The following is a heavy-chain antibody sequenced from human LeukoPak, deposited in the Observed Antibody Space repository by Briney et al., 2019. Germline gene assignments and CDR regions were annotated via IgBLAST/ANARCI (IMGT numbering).Heavy chain of an antibody. CDR2: IYYSGST. V-gene: IGHV4-61*08. CDR1: GGSISRGGYS. J-gene: IGHJ6*02. D-gene: IGHD3-10*01. Sequence: SETLSLTCAVSGGSISRGGYSWSWIRQPPRKGLEWIGYIYYSGSTNYNPSLKSRVTISVDTSKNQFSLKLSSVTAADTAVYYCARVGRGYGSGSYGYYYGMDVWGQGTTVTVSS. CDR3: ARVGRGYGSGSYGYYYGMDV.